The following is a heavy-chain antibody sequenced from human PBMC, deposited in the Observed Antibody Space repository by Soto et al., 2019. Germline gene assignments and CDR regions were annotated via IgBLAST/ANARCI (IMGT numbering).Heavy chain of an antibody. CDR1: GFTFSSYW. D-gene: IGHD3-22*01. V-gene: IGHV3-74*01. J-gene: IGHJ6*02. CDR2: INSDGITT. CDR3: VRAMIVVVYGMDV. Sequence: PGGSLRLSCAASGFTFSSYWIHWVRQGPGKGPVWVSRINSDGITTIYAESVKGRFTISRDNAKNTVYLQMNSLRAEDTAVYYCVRAMIVVVYGMDVWGQGTTVTVSS.